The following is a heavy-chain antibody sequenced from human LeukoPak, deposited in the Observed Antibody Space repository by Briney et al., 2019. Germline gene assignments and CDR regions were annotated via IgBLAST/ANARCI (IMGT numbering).Heavy chain of an antibody. Sequence: SETLSLTCAVYGGSFSGYYWSWIRQPPGKGLEWIGEINHSGSTYYNPSLKSRVTISVDTSKNQFSLKLSSVTAADTAVYYCARQRGSQGTTDYWGQGTLVTVSS. CDR2: INHSGST. CDR3: ARQRGSQGTTDY. D-gene: IGHD1-1*01. J-gene: IGHJ4*02. CDR1: GGSFSGYY. V-gene: IGHV4-34*01.